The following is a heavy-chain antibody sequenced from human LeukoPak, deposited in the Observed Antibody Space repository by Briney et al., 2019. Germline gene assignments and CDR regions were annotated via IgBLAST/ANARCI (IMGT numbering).Heavy chain of an antibody. D-gene: IGHD2-2*01. CDR3: ARDRVVVVPAAMRMGYYFDY. CDR1: GGSVSSGSYY. J-gene: IGHJ4*02. Sequence: SETLSLTCTVSGGSVSSGSYYWSWIRQPPGKGLEWIGYIYYSGSTNYNPSLKSRVTISVDTSKNQFSLKLSSVTAADTAVYYCARDRVVVVPAAMRMGYYFDYWGQGTLVTVSS. V-gene: IGHV4-61*01. CDR2: IYYSGST.